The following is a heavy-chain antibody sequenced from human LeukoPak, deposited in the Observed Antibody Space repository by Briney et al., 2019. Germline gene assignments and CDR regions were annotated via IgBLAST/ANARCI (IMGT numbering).Heavy chain of an antibody. CDR3: ARGANFYYYGMDV. CDR2: INHSGST. J-gene: IGHJ6*02. Sequence: PGGSLRLSCAASGSTVSSNYMSWIRQPPGKGLEWIGEINHSGSTNYNPSLKSRVTISVDTSKNQFSLKLSSVTAADTAVYYCARGANFYYYGMDVWGQGTTVTVSS. V-gene: IGHV4-34*01. CDR1: GSTVSSNY. D-gene: IGHD2-15*01.